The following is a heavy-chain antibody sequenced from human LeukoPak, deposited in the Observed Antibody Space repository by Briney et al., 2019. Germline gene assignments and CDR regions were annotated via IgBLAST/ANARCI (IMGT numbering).Heavy chain of an antibody. J-gene: IGHJ4*02. D-gene: IGHD2-2*01. V-gene: IGHV4-59*01. CDR2: IYYSGTT. Sequence: SETLSLTCTVSGGSISSYYWSWIRQPPGKGLEWIGYIYYSGTTNYNPSLKSRVTISVDTSKNQFSLKLSSVTAVDTAVYYCARSTWGYCSSTSCYGYDNYAFDYWGQGTLVTVSS. CDR3: ARSTWGYCSSTSCYGYDNYAFDY. CDR1: GGSISSYY.